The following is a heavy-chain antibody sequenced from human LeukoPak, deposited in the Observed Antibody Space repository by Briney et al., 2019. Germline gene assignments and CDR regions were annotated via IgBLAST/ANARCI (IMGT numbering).Heavy chain of an antibody. CDR3: ARDYISGDYYFDY. V-gene: IGHV3-53*01. CDR1: GFTVSSYY. J-gene: IGHJ4*02. CDR2: IYMDGTP. D-gene: IGHD1-26*01. Sequence: GGSLRLSCAASGFTVSSYYMSWVRQAPGKGLEWVSVIYMDGTPYYADSVKGRFTVSRDNSENTLYLQMNSLGADDTAVYYCARDYISGDYYFDYWGQGTLVTVSS.